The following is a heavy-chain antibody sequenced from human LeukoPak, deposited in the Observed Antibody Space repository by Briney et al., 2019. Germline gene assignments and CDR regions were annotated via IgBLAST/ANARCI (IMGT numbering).Heavy chain of an antibody. CDR3: AKGQLVDYGMDV. J-gene: IGHJ6*02. D-gene: IGHD2-15*01. Sequence: GGSLRLSCAASGFTFSTYGLHWVHQAPGKGLEWVAVMSYDGGHKYYADSVKGRFTISRDNSKNTLYLQMNSLRAEDTAVYYCAKGQLVDYGMDVWGQGTTVTVSS. CDR1: GFTFSTYG. V-gene: IGHV3-30*18. CDR2: MSYDGGHK.